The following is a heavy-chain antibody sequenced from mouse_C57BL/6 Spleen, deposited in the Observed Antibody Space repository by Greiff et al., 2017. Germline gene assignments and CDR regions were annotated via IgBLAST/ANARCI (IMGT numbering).Heavy chain of an antibody. D-gene: IGHD2-3*01. CDR3: ERGYERAMDY. Sequence: DVQLQESGPGLVKPSQSLSLTCSVTGYSITSGYYWNWIRQFPGNKLEWMGYISYDGSNNYNPSLKNRISITRDTSKNQFSLKLNSVTTEDTATYYCERGYERAMDYWGQGTSVTVSS. J-gene: IGHJ4*01. CDR1: GYSITSGYY. CDR2: ISYDGSN. V-gene: IGHV3-6*01.